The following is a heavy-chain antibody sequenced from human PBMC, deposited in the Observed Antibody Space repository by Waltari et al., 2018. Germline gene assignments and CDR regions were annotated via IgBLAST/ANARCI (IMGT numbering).Heavy chain of an antibody. CDR2: ISISGSPI. D-gene: IGHD7-27*01. V-gene: IGHV3-48*03. J-gene: IGHJ5*02. CDR3: ARDLGNWGGWFDP. Sequence: EVQLVESGGGLVEPGGSLRLSCAASGFTFSSYEMNWVRQAPGKGLEWVSYISISGSPIYYADSVKGRFTISRDNAKNSLYLQMNSLRAEDTAVYYCARDLGNWGGWFDPWGQGTLVTVSS. CDR1: GFTFSSYE.